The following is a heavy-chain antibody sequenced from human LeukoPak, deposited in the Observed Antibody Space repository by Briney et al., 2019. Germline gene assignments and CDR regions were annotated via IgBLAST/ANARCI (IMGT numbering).Heavy chain of an antibody. Sequence: SETLSLTCAVYGGSFSGYYWSWIRQPPGKGLEWIGEINHSGSTNYNPSLKSRITISVDTSKKQFSLKLSSVTAADTAVYYCARHPYSDSSGFTFDIWGQGTMVTVSS. CDR2: INHSGST. D-gene: IGHD3-22*01. CDR1: GGSFSGYY. V-gene: IGHV4-34*01. CDR3: ARHPYSDSSGFTFDI. J-gene: IGHJ3*02.